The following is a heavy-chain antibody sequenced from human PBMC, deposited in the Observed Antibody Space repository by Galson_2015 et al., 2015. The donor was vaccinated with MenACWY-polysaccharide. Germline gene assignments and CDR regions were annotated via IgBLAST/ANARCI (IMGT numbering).Heavy chain of an antibody. Sequence: SLRLSCAASGFSFSSHPMDWVRQAPGKGPEWLAYINTISSLIYYADSVKGRFTISRDNAKNLLYLQMSSLRDEDTAVYYCVRDGLVVGNLAFWAQGTSVTVS. D-gene: IGHD4-23*01. CDR3: VRDGLVVGNLAF. CDR2: INTISSLI. V-gene: IGHV3-48*02. J-gene: IGHJ4*02. CDR1: GFSFSSHP.